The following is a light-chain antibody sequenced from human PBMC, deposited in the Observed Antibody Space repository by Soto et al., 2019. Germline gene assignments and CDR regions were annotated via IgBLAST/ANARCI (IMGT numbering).Light chain of an antibody. V-gene: IGKV1-39*01. CDR3: QQTYGAPFT. CDR1: QRLFRF. J-gene: IGKJ3*01. CDR2: TAY. Sequence: DIQMTQSPSSLSASVGDSVTLTCRASQRLFRFLNWYQQAPGRAPKLRISTAYKLQSGVPSRFSGSESGTEFTLSISSLQPADFAIYFCQQTYGAPFTFGPGTKVDVK.